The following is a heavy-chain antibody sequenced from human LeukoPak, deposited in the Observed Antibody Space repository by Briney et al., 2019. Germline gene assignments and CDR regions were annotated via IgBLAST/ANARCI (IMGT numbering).Heavy chain of an antibody. CDR3: ARSPWIQLWLRYYYYMDV. V-gene: IGHV1-2*02. Sequence: GASVKVSCKASGGTFSSYAISWVRQAPGQGLEWMGWINPNSGGTNYAQKFQGRVTMTRDTSISTAYMELSRLRSDDTAVYYCARSPWIQLWLRYYYYMDVWGKGTTVTVSS. CDR2: INPNSGGT. J-gene: IGHJ6*03. CDR1: GGTFSSYA. D-gene: IGHD5-18*01.